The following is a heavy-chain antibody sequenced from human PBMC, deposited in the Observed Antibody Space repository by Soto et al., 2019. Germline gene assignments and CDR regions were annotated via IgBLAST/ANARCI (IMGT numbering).Heavy chain of an antibody. CDR3: AKDPITMVRGVFNYYYYGMDV. CDR1: GFTFNAFA. J-gene: IGHJ6*02. V-gene: IGHV3-23*01. D-gene: IGHD3-10*01. Sequence: GGSLRLSCAASGFTFNAFAMAWVRQAPGKGLEWVSAISGSGGSTYYADSVKGRFTISRDNSKNTLYLQMNSLRAEDTAVYYCAKDPITMVRGVFNYYYYGMDVWGQGTTVTVSS. CDR2: ISGSGGST.